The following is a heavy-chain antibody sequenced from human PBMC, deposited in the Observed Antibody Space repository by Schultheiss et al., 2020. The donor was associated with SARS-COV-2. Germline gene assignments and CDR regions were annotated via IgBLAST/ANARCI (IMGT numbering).Heavy chain of an antibody. CDR1: GFTFDDYD. V-gene: IGHV3-9*01. CDR2: TSWKSGGV. J-gene: IGHJ3*02. Sequence: LRLSCTASGFTFDDYDMHWVRQAPGKGLEWVAVTSWKSGGVDYADSVKGRFTISRDSAKSSLYLQMNSLRVEDTALYYCAKDMGYCSSTSCYTHDAFDIWGQGTMVTVSS. D-gene: IGHD2-2*02. CDR3: AKDMGYCSSTSCYTHDAFDI.